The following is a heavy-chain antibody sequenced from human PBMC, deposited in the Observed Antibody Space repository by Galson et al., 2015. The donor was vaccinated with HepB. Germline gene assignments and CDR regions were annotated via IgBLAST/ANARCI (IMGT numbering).Heavy chain of an antibody. D-gene: IGHD3-3*01. J-gene: IGHJ4*02. V-gene: IGHV3-30-3*01. CDR1: GFTFSSYA. CDR2: ISYDGSNK. Sequence: SLRLSCAASGFTFSSYAMHWVRQAPGKGLEWVAVISYDGSNKYYADSVKGRFTISRDNSENTLYLQMNSLRAEDTAVYYCARESWETIFGVVIIPSPFDYWGQGTLVTVFS. CDR3: ARESWETIFGVVIIPSPFDY.